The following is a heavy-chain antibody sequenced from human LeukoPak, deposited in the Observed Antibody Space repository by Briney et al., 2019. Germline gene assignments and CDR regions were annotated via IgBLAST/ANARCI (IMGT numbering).Heavy chain of an antibody. Sequence: PGGSLRLSSAASGFTFSSYAMSWVRHAPGKGLEWVSGMTGSGGSTYYADSVKGRFTISRDNSKNTLSQQMNSLRAEDTAVYYCAKGGGGDYWGQGTLVTVSS. J-gene: IGHJ4*02. CDR3: AKGGGGDY. CDR1: GFTFSSYA. V-gene: IGHV3-23*01. CDR2: MTGSGGST. D-gene: IGHD3-10*01.